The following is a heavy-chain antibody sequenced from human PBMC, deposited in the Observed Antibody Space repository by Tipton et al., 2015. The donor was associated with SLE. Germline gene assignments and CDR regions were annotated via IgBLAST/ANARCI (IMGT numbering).Heavy chain of an antibody. CDR2: ISRSGTTI. J-gene: IGHJ3*02. V-gene: IGHV3-48*03. Sequence: SLRLSCAASGFTFSSYEMNWVRQAPGKGLEWVSYISRSGTTIYYADSEKGRFTISRDNAKRSLYLQMNSLRAEDTAIYYCARSPVPMIVVAFNYWVGDAFDIWGQGTSVTVSS. CDR1: GFTFSSYE. CDR3: ARSPVPMIVVAFNYWVGDAFDI. D-gene: IGHD3-22*01.